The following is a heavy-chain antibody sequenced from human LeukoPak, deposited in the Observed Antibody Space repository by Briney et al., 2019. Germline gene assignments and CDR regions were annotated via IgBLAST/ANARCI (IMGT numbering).Heavy chain of an antibody. CDR1: GGSISSYH. J-gene: IGHJ3*02. Sequence: SETLSLTCTVSGGSISSYHWSWIRQPPGKGLQWIGFIYSSGGTNYNPSLKSRVTISLDTSKNQFSLRVSSVTSADTAVYYCARGNSGYDYAFDIWGQGTMVTVSS. V-gene: IGHV4-59*01. D-gene: IGHD5-12*01. CDR2: IYSSGGT. CDR3: ARGNSGYDYAFDI.